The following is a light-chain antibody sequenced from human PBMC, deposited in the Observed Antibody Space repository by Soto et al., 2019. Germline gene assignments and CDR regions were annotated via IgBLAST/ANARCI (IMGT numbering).Light chain of an antibody. CDR2: DAS. V-gene: IGKV3-11*01. CDR3: QQRSNWPPIT. Sequence: EIVLTQSPATLSLSPGERATLSCRASQSVSSYLAWYQQKPGQAPRLLIYDASNRATGIPARFSGSGSGTDFTLTISSLEPEEFAVDYCQQRSNWPPITFGQGTRLEIK. J-gene: IGKJ5*01. CDR1: QSVSSY.